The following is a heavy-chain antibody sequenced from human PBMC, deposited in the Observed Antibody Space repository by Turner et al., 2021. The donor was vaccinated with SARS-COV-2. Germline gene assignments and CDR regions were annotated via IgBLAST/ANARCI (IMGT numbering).Heavy chain of an antibody. CDR2: ISGSRRYI. Sequence: EVQLVESGGGLVEHGGSLRLLCAASGFSFSPYSMNWVRKAPGKGLECVSSISGSRRYIFYADSVKSRFTISRDNARNSLYLQMDSLRAEDSAIYYCGRLMATTDTNYFYYGIDFWGQGTTVTVSS. J-gene: IGHJ6*02. D-gene: IGHD5-12*01. V-gene: IGHV3-21*06. CDR3: GRLMATTDTNYFYYGIDF. CDR1: GFSFSPYS.